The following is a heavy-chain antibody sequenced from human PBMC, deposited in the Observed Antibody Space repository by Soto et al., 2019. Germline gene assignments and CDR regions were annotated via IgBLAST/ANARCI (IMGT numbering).Heavy chain of an antibody. V-gene: IGHV4-39*01. CDR1: CGSIHNSSYY. D-gene: IGHD3-3*01. Sequence: PSGTLSLTRTFSCGSIHNSSYYWGWIPQPPGKGLEWIGSIYYSGSTYYNPSLKSRVTISVDTSKNQFSLKLSSVTAADTAVYYCARPVPNYDFWSGLSAWFDPWGQGTLVTVSS. CDR2: IYYSGST. J-gene: IGHJ5*02. CDR3: ARPVPNYDFWSGLSAWFDP.